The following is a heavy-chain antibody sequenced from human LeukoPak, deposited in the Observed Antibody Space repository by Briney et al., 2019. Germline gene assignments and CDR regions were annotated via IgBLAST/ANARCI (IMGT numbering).Heavy chain of an antibody. V-gene: IGHV4-61*02. D-gene: IGHD6-19*01. Sequence: SQTLSLTCTVSGGSISSGSYYWSWIRQPAGKGLEWIGRIYTSGSTNYNPSLKSRVTISIDTSKNQFFLKLSSVTAADTAVYYCAKFGQVAGTGGDYWGQGTLVTVSS. J-gene: IGHJ4*02. CDR1: GGSISSGSYY. CDR2: IYTSGST. CDR3: AKFGQVAGTGGDY.